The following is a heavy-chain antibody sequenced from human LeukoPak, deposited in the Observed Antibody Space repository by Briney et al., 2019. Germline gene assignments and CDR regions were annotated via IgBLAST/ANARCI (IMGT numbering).Heavy chain of an antibody. V-gene: IGHV1-46*01. CDR1: GYTFTSYY. CDR3: ARDGRTTVYYYYYMDV. D-gene: IGHD4-11*01. CDR2: INPSGGST. Sequence: ASVKVSCKASGYTFTSYYMHWVRQAPGQGLEWMGIINPSGGSTSYAQKFQGRVTMTRDMSTSTVYMELSSLRSEDTAVYYCARDGRTTVYYYYYMDVWGKGTTVTVSS. J-gene: IGHJ6*03.